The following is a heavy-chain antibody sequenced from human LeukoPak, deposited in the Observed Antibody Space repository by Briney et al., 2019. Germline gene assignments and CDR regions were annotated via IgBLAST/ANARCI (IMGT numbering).Heavy chain of an antibody. CDR3: AREDSDGSGSYYFDY. J-gene: IGHJ4*02. CDR2: IIPIFGTA. D-gene: IGHD3-10*01. Sequence: VASVKVSCKASGGTFSSYAISWVRQAPGQGLEWMGGIIPIFGTANYAQKFQGRVTITADESTSTAYMELSSLRSEDTAVYYCAREDSDGSGSYYFDYWGQGTLVTVSS. CDR1: GGTFSSYA. V-gene: IGHV1-69*13.